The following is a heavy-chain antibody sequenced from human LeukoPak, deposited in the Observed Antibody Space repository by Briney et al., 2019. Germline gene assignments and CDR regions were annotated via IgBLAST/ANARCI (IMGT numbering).Heavy chain of an antibody. D-gene: IGHD2-2*01. CDR2: IKQDGSEK. J-gene: IGHJ4*02. CDR1: GGSFSGYY. V-gene: IGHV3-7*01. Sequence: ETLSLTCAVYGGSFSGYYWSWIRQPPGKGLEWVANIKQDGSEKYYVDSVKGRFTISRGNAKNSLYLQMNSLRAEDTAVYYCARGWFCSSTSCPLFDYWGQGTLVTVSS. CDR3: ARGWFCSSTSCPLFDY.